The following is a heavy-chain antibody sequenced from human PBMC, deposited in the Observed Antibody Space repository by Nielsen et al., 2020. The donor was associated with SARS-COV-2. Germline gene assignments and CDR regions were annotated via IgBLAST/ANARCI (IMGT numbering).Heavy chain of an antibody. CDR3: AKGNSRLSWFGELALYYYYYGMDV. J-gene: IGHJ6*02. D-gene: IGHD3-10*01. CDR2: ISTRGGGT. CDR1: GFTFSDYA. Sequence: SLKISCVASGFTFSDYAMSWVRQAPPKGPECVSSISTRGGGTYYAASVTGRFTISRDNSKNTLYLEMNRLRVEDTALYYCAKGNSRLSWFGELALYYYYYGMDVWGQGTTVTVSS. V-gene: IGHV3-23*01.